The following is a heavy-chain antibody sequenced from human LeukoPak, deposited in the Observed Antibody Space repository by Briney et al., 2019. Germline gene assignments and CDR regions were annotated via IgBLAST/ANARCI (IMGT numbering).Heavy chain of an antibody. J-gene: IGHJ4*02. D-gene: IGHD1-26*01. V-gene: IGHV3-23*01. Sequence: GGSLRLSRAASGFTFSNYAMNWVRQAPGKGLEWVSVIGGGGGSTYYADSVKGRFTISRDNSKNTLYLQMNSLRAEDTAVYYCAKARVVGAPRSPDYWGQGTLVTVSS. CDR3: AKARVVGAPRSPDY. CDR1: GFTFSNYA. CDR2: IGGGGGST.